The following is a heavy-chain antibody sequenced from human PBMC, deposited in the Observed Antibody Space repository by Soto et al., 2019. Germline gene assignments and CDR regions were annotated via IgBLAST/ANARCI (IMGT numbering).Heavy chain of an antibody. D-gene: IGHD5-12*01. CDR3: ASQFVDFDVFDI. J-gene: IGHJ3*02. Sequence: SETLSLTCTVSGGSINSYYWSWIRQPPGKGLECIGYIYYSGSANYNPSLESRVTISVDTSKNQFSLKLSSLTAADTAVYYCASQFVDFDVFDIWGQGTMVTVSS. V-gene: IGHV4-59*08. CDR1: GGSINSYY. CDR2: IYYSGSA.